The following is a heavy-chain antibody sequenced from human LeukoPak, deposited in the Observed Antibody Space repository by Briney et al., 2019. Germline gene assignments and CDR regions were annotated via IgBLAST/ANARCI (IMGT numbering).Heavy chain of an antibody. Sequence: PGGSLRLSCAASGFTFSSYSMNWVRQAPGKGLEWVSSISSSSSYIYYADSVKGRSTISRDNAKNSLYLQMNSLRAEDTAVYYCARATTDLGRVDYWGQGTLVTVSS. V-gene: IGHV3-21*01. J-gene: IGHJ4*02. D-gene: IGHD1-14*01. CDR1: GFTFSSYS. CDR3: ARATTDLGRVDY. CDR2: ISSSSSYI.